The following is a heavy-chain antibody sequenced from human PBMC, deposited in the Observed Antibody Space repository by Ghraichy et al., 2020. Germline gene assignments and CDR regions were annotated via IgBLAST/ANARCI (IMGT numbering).Heavy chain of an antibody. CDR1: GFTFTSSA. CDR3: AALYCSSTSCYRFGAFDI. CDR2: IVVGSGNT. D-gene: IGHD2-2*02. V-gene: IGHV1-58*01. Sequence: SVKVSCKASGFTFTSSAVQWVRQARGQRLEWIGWIVVGSGNTNYAQKFQERVTITRDMSTSTAYMELSSLRSEDTAVYYCAALYCSSTSCYRFGAFDIWGQGTMVTVSS. J-gene: IGHJ3*02.